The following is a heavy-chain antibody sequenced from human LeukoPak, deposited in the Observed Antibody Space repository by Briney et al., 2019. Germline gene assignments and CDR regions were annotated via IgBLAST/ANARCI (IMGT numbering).Heavy chain of an antibody. CDR2: INSDGSST. Sequence: GGSLRLSCAASGFTFSSYWMHWVRQAPGEGLVWVSRINSDGSSTSYADSVKGRFTISRDNAKNTLYLQMNSLRAEDTAVYYCARDPYYDFWSGPDLDYWGQGTLVTVSS. D-gene: IGHD3-3*01. J-gene: IGHJ4*02. CDR1: GFTFSSYW. CDR3: ARDPYYDFWSGPDLDY. V-gene: IGHV3-74*01.